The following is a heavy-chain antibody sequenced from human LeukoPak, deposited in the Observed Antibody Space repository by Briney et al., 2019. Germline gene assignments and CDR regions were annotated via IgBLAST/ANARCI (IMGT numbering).Heavy chain of an antibody. V-gene: IGHV4-39*07. J-gene: IGHJ6*03. Sequence: SETLSLTCTVSGGSISTSNYYWGWIRQPPGKGLEWIGEIYHSGSTNYNPSLKSRVTISVDKSKNQFSLKLSSVTAADTAVYYCARTGITMVRGVYPYYYYYMDVWGKGTTVTVSS. CDR3: ARTGITMVRGVYPYYYYYMDV. CDR1: GGSISTSNYY. D-gene: IGHD3-10*01. CDR2: IYHSGST.